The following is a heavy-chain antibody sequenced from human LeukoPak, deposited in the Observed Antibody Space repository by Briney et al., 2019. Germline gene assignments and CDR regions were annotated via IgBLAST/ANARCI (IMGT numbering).Heavy chain of an antibody. CDR1: GGSISSYY. D-gene: IGHD2-2*01. V-gene: IGHV4-4*09. CDR3: ARHRDCSSTSCYFDY. J-gene: IGHJ4*02. CDR2: IYTSGSA. Sequence: SETLSLTCTVSGGSISSYYWSWIRQPPGKGLEWIGYIYTSGSANYNPSLKSRVTISVDTSKNQFSLKLSSVTAADTAVYYCARHRDCSSTSCYFDYWGQGTLVTVSS.